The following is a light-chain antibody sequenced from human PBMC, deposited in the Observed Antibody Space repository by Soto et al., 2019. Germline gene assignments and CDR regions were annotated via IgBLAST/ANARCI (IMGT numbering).Light chain of an antibody. Sequence: EIVLTQSPGTLSLSPGERATLSCTASQTVSNSYLAWYQRKPGQPPTLLVFGSHIRAARIPDRFRGSVSGTDFTLTISRVEPEDFAVYYCHQYGSSPLTFGGGTKVDIK. J-gene: IGKJ4*01. V-gene: IGKV3-20*01. CDR2: GSH. CDR3: HQYGSSPLT. CDR1: QTVSNSY.